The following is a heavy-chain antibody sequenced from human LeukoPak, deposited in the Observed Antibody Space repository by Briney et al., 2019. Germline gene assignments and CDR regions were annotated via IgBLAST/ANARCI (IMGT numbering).Heavy chain of an antibody. CDR1: GFTFNSYG. V-gene: IGHV3-33*01. J-gene: IGHJ5*02. D-gene: IGHD2-2*01. CDR2: IWYDGSNK. CDR3: AREPSSTEVWFDP. Sequence: GGSLRLSCAASGFTFNSYGMHGVRQAPGKGREGVAVIWYDGSNKYYADSVKGRFTISRDNSKNTLYLQMNSLRAEDTAVYYCAREPSSTEVWFDPWGQGTLVTVSS.